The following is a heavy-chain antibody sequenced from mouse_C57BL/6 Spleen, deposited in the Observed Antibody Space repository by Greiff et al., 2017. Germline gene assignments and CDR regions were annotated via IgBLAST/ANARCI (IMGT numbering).Heavy chain of an antibody. CDR2: IYPGSGST. CDR1: GYTFTSYW. CDR3: ARWELCDGYYWFAY. Sequence: QVQLQQPGAELVKPGASVKMSCKASGYTFTSYWITWVKQRPGQGLEWIGDIYPGSGSTNYNEKFKSKATLTVDTSSSTAYMQLSSLTSEDSAVYYCARWELCDGYYWFAYWGQGTLVTVSA. V-gene: IGHV1-55*01. J-gene: IGHJ3*01. D-gene: IGHD2-3*01.